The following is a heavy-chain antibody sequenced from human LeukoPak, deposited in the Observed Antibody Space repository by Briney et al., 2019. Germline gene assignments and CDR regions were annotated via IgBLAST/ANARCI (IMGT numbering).Heavy chain of an antibody. Sequence: PGRSLRLSCAASGFTFDDYAMHWVRQAPGKGLEWVSGISWNSGSIGYADSVKGRFTISRDNAKNSLHLQMNSLRAEDTALYYCAKDVYSSSDGSGAFDIWGQGTMVTVSS. CDR3: AKDVYSSSDGSGAFDI. V-gene: IGHV3-9*01. D-gene: IGHD6-13*01. CDR2: ISWNSGSI. J-gene: IGHJ3*02. CDR1: GFTFDDYA.